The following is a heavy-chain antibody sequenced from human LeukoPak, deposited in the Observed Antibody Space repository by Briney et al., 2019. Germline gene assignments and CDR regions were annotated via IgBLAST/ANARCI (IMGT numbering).Heavy chain of an antibody. Sequence: SETLSLTCTVSGYSISSGYYWGWIRQPPGKGLEWIGSIYHSGSTYYNPSLKSRVTMSVDTSKNQFSLKLSSVTAADTAVYYCARQAAQTYDYWGQGTLVTVSS. CDR1: GYSISSGYY. V-gene: IGHV4-38-2*02. CDR2: IYHSGST. CDR3: ARQAAQTYDY. J-gene: IGHJ4*02.